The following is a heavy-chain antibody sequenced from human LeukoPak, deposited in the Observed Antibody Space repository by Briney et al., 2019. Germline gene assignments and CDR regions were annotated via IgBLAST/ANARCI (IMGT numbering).Heavy chain of an antibody. Sequence: GGSLRLSCSAPGFTFSSYAMHWVRQAPGKGLEYVSAISSNGGSTYYADSVKGRFTISRDNSKNTLYLQMSSLRAEDTAVYYCVNERDEVVGATEFDPWGQGTLVTVSS. CDR2: ISSNGGST. CDR1: GFTFSSYA. D-gene: IGHD1-26*01. CDR3: VNERDEVVGATEFDP. V-gene: IGHV3-64D*06. J-gene: IGHJ5*02.